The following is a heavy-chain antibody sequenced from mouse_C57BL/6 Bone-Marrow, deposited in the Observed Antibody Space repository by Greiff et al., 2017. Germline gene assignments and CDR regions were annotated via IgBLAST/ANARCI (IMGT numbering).Heavy chain of an antibody. J-gene: IGHJ2*01. CDR3: SSFDGTYFDF. CDR1: GFNIKDDY. Sequence: EVQLQESGAELVRPGASVKLSCTASGFNIKDDYIHWVKQRPEQGLEWIGWIDTEIGDTEYASKFQGKATITSDKSSNTAYLQLSSLTSEDTAVYYCSSFDGTYFDFWGQGTPLTVAS. V-gene: IGHV14-4*01. D-gene: IGHD2-3*01. CDR2: IDTEIGDT.